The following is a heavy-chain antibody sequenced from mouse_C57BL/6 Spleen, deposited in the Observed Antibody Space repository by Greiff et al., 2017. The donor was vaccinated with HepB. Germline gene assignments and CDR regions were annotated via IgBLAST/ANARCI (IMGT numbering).Heavy chain of an antibody. V-gene: IGHV1-72*01. CDR1: GYTFTSYW. CDR3: ARSAYYSNYSTTFFDY. D-gene: IGHD2-5*01. CDR2: IDPNSGGT. J-gene: IGHJ2*01. Sequence: QVHVKQPGAELVKPGASVKLSCKASGYTFTSYWMHWVKQRPGRGLEWIGRIDPNSGGTKYNEKFKSKATLTVDKPSSTAYMQLSSLTSEDSAVYYCARSAYYSNYSTTFFDYWGQGTTLTVSS.